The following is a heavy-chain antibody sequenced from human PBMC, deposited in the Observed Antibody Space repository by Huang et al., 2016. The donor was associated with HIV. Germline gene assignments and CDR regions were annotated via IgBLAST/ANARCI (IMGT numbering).Heavy chain of an antibody. CDR1: GFTFGHYW. D-gene: IGHD4-17*01. J-gene: IGHJ4*02. CDR3: GRASAYREYGADF. V-gene: IGHV3-7*04. Sequence: MVESGGGLVQPGGSLGLSWSASGFTFGHYWMTWVRQASGKVLQWLNNMRTEGVETYDAAAVMGLFTTSRDNARNSVYLQRDNLRVDDTAVYYCGRASAYREYGADFWGQGTLVTVSS. CDR2: MRTEGVET.